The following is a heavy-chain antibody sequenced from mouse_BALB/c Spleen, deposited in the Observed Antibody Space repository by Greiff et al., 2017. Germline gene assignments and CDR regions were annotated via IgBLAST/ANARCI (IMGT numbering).Heavy chain of an antibody. CDR1: GYTFTDYY. J-gene: IGHJ3*01. Sequence: RVQPGASVKMPCKASGYTFTDYYLTWGKQSHGKSLEWIGDINPNNGDTFYNQKFKGKATLTVDKSSSTAYMQLNSLTSEVSAVYYCARDGYDDAFAYWGQGTLVTVSA. V-gene: IGHV1-18*01. CDR3: ARDGYDDAFAY. CDR2: INPNNGDT. D-gene: IGHD2-2*01.